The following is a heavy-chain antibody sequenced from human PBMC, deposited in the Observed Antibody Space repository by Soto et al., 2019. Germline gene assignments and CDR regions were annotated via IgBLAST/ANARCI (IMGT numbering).Heavy chain of an antibody. CDR3: AHTGDYDLMSFDH. CDR1: GFSLTTTHMG. CDR2: IYWDDDK. Sequence: QITLKESGPPLVIPAQTLTLTCAFSGFSLTTTHMGVAWIRQPPGKALASLALIYWDDDKRYSPSLKNSLAISKDTARVRLVLTITYMKPEETGTNLCAHTGDYDLMSFDHWGPGTLITVSS. J-gene: IGHJ4*02. D-gene: IGHD4-17*01. V-gene: IGHV2-5*02.